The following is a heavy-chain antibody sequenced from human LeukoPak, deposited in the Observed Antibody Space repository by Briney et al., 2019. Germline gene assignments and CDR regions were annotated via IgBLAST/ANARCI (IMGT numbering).Heavy chain of an antibody. CDR2: INPNSGGT. CDR1: GYTFTGYY. Sequence: ASVKVSCKASGYTFTGYYMHWVRQAPGQGPEWMGRINPNSGGTNYAQKFQGRVTMTRDTSISTAYMELSRLRSDDTAVYYCASTEEADLVIFGYWGQGTLVTVSS. V-gene: IGHV1-2*06. D-gene: IGHD1-14*01. J-gene: IGHJ4*02. CDR3: ASTEEADLVIFGY.